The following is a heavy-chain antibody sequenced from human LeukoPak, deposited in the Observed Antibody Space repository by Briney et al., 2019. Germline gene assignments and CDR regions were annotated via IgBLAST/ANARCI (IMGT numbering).Heavy chain of an antibody. D-gene: IGHD2-15*01. CDR3: AKGAWRYCSGGSCYSNYFDY. CDR2: ISGSGGST. Sequence: GGSLRLSCAASGFTFSSYAMSWVRQAPGKGLEWVSAISGSGGSTYYADSVKGRFTISRVNSKNTLYLQMNSLRAEDTAVYYCAKGAWRYCSGGSCYSNYFDYWGQGTLVTVSS. J-gene: IGHJ4*02. CDR1: GFTFSSYA. V-gene: IGHV3-23*01.